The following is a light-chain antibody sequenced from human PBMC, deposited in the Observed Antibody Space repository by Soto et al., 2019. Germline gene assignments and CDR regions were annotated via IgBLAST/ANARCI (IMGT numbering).Light chain of an antibody. CDR2: DAS. CDR3: QHRSNWPPT. CDR1: QSVSSY. Sequence: EIVLTQSPATLSLSPGERATLSCRASQSVSSYLAWYQQKPGQAPRLLISDASNRATGIPARFSGSGFGTDFRFAISSLEPEDFAVYYCQHRSNWPPTFGQGTKVDIK. V-gene: IGKV3-11*01. J-gene: IGKJ1*01.